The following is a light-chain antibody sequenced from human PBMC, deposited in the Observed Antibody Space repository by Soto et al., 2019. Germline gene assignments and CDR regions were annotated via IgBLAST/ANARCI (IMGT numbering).Light chain of an antibody. V-gene: IGKV1-5*03. CDR2: KAS. J-gene: IGKJ1*01. Sequence: DIQMTQSPSTLSASVGDRVTITCRASQSISSWLAWYQQKPGKAPTLLIYKASSLESGVPSRFSGSGSGTEFTLTISSLQPDDFATYYCQQYNSFGQGTKVESK. CDR3: QQYNS. CDR1: QSISSW.